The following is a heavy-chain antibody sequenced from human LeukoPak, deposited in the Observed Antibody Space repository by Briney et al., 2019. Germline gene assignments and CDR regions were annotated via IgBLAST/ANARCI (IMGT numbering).Heavy chain of an antibody. V-gene: IGHV1-18*01. Sequence: ASVKVSCKASGYTFTTYGISWVRQAPGQGLEWMGWISAYNGNTNYAQKLQGRVTMTTDTSTSTASMELRSLRSDDTAVYYCARDQEEGANALDYWGQGTLVTVSS. CDR1: GYTFTTYG. J-gene: IGHJ4*02. CDR2: ISAYNGNT. D-gene: IGHD1-26*01. CDR3: ARDQEEGANALDY.